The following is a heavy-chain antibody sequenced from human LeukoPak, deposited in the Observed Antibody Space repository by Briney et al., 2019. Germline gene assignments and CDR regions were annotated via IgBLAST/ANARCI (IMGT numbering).Heavy chain of an antibody. CDR1: GGSISSYY. J-gene: IGHJ3*02. CDR2: IYTSGST. D-gene: IGHD3-22*01. V-gene: IGHV4-4*07. CDR3: ARDPNTYYYDSSGYYGDAFDI. Sequence: SETLSLTCTVSGGSISSYYWSWIRQPAGKGLEWIGRIYTSGSTNYNPSLKSRVTMSVDTSKNQFSLKLRSVTAADTAVYYCARDPNTYYYDSSGYYGDAFDIWGQGTMVTVSS.